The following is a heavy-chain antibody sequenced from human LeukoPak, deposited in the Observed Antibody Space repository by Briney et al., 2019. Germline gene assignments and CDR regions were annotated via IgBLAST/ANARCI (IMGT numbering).Heavy chain of an antibody. CDR1: GFTFSNYS. J-gene: IGHJ6*03. CDR2: ISSSSSYI. D-gene: IGHD6-19*01. V-gene: IGHV3-21*04. CDR3: ARAKGDSSGWPERYYYYYMDV. Sequence: PGGSLRLSCAASGFTFSNYSMNWVRQAPGKGLEWVSSISSSSSYIFYADSVKGRFTISRDNAKNSLYLQMNSLRAEDTAVYYCARAKGDSSGWPERYYYYYMDVWGKGTTVTISS.